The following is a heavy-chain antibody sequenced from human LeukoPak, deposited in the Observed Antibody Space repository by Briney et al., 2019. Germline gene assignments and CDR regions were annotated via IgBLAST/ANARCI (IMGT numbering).Heavy chain of an antibody. CDR2: IKQEGSEK. CDR3: ARRGYDGSVLNYMDV. D-gene: IGHD3-22*01. Sequence: GGSLRLSCAASGFTFSSYWMSWVRQAPGKGLEWVANIKQEGSEKYYVHSVKGRFTIPRDNAKNPLYLQMNSLRAEDTAVYYCARRGYDGSVLNYMDVWGKGTTVTISS. V-gene: IGHV3-7*01. J-gene: IGHJ6*03. CDR1: GFTFSSYW.